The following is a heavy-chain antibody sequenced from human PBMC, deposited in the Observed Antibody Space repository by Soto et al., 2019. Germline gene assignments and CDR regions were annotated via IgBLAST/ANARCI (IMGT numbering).Heavy chain of an antibody. J-gene: IGHJ3*02. Sequence: GGSLRLSCAASGFTFDDYAMHWVRQAPGKGLEWVSGISWNSGSIGYADSVKGRFTISRDNAKNSLYLQMNSLRAEDMALYYCAKDHDILTGMGAFDIWGQGTMVTVSS. CDR3: AKDHDILTGMGAFDI. V-gene: IGHV3-9*03. CDR1: GFTFDDYA. D-gene: IGHD3-9*01. CDR2: ISWNSGSI.